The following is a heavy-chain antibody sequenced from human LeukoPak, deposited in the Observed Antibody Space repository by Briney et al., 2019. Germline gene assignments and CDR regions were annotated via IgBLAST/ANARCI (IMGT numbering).Heavy chain of an antibody. CDR1: GGSISSSSYY. D-gene: IGHD1-26*01. J-gene: IGHJ4*02. Sequence: PSETLSLTCTVSGGSISSSSYYWGWIRQPPGKGLEWIGSMYYSGSTYYNPSLKSRVTIYVDTSKNQLSLKLSSVTAADTAVYYCATSSGSYYYWGQGTLVTVSS. CDR3: ATSSGSYYY. CDR2: MYYSGST. V-gene: IGHV4-39*01.